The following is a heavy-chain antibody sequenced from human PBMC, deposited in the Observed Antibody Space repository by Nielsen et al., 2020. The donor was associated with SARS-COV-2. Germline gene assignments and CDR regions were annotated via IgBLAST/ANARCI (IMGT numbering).Heavy chain of an antibody. Sequence: GESLKISCAASGFTFSTYWMSWVRQAPGKGLEWVANIKQDGSEKHYVDSVKGRFTISRDNAKNSLYLQMNSLRAEDTAVYYCARPRYGSRSGLTGMDVWGQGTTVTVSS. D-gene: IGHD6-13*01. CDR3: ARPRYGSRSGLTGMDV. V-gene: IGHV3-7*01. J-gene: IGHJ6*02. CDR2: IKQDGSEK. CDR1: GFTFSTYW.